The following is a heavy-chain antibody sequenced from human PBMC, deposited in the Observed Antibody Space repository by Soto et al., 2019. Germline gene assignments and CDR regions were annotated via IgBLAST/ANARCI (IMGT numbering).Heavy chain of an antibody. D-gene: IGHD3-3*01. J-gene: IGHJ4*02. V-gene: IGHV3-15*01. CDR1: GFSFSNAW. CDR3: ATDDPINTN. Sequence: EVQLVESGGGLVESGGSLRLSCVVSGFSFSNAWMSWVRQAPGKGLEWVGRIKSKTNGETRDYAAPVKGRFTMSRDDSKNTLYLQMNSLKTEDTAVYYCATDDPINTNWGQGTLVTVSS. CDR2: IKSKTNGETR.